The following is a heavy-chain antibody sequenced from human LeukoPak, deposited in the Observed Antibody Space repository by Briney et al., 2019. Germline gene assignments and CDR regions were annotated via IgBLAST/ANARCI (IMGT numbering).Heavy chain of an antibody. CDR3: ARGRKWELLPYYYYYMDV. CDR2: IYYSGST. Sequence: SETLSLTCAVYGGSFSGYYWSWIRQPPGKGLEWIGYIYYSGSTNYNPSLKSRVTISVDTSKNQFSLKLSSVTAADTAVYYCARGRKWELLPYYYYYMDVWGKGTTVTVSS. J-gene: IGHJ6*03. V-gene: IGHV4-59*01. D-gene: IGHD1-26*01. CDR1: GGSFSGYY.